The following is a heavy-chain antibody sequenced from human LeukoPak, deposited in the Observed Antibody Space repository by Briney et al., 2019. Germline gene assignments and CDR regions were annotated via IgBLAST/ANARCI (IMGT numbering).Heavy chain of an antibody. D-gene: IGHD1-7*01. J-gene: IGHJ3*02. CDR3: AKDRELPFDAFDI. CDR1: GFTFSNYG. V-gene: IGHV3-30*02. CDR2: IRYDGYNK. Sequence: GGSLRLSFAASGFTFSNYGMHWVRQAPGKGLEWVAFIRYDGYNKYYADSVKGRFTISRDNSKSTLYLQMNSLRAEDTAVYYCAKDRELPFDAFDIWGQGTMVTVSS.